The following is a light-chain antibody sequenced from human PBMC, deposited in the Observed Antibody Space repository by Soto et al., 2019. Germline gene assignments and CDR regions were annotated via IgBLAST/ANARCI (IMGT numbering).Light chain of an antibody. V-gene: IGKV3-15*01. Sequence: EIVMTQSPATLSVSPGESATLSCRASHSVSSRLAWYQQKPGQAPRLLIYGASTRATGLPARFSGSGSGTEFTLTISSLQSEDFAVYYCQHYTNWPLTFGGGTKVEIK. J-gene: IGKJ4*01. CDR3: QHYTNWPLT. CDR1: HSVSSR. CDR2: GAS.